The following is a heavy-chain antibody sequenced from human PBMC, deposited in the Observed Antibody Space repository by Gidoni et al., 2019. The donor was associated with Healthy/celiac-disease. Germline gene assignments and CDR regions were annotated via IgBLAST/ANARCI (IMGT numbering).Heavy chain of an antibody. CDR3: AREGRIAAAGTYYYYGMDV. Sequence: QVQLVQSGAEVKKPGASVKVSCKASGYTFTSYDINWVRQATGQGLEWMGWMNPNSGNTGYAQKFQGRVTMTRNTSISTAYMELSSLRSEDTAVYYCAREGRIAAAGTYYYYGMDVWGQGTTVTVSS. J-gene: IGHJ6*02. D-gene: IGHD6-13*01. CDR1: GYTFTSYD. V-gene: IGHV1-8*01. CDR2: MNPNSGNT.